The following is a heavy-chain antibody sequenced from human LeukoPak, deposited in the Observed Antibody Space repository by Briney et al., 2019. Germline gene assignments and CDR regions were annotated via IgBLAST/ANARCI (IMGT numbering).Heavy chain of an antibody. V-gene: IGHV3-23*01. D-gene: IGHD6-19*01. CDR1: GFAFSVYA. J-gene: IGHJ5*01. CDR2: INANSGTT. CDR3: AKPISGGLAVTADWFHP. Sequence: GGSLRLSCTASGFAFSVYAMSWLRQPPGKGLEWASTINANSGTTSYAASVRGRFTISRDNSKNTLYLQLNTLRADDTATYYCAKPISGGLAVTADWFHPWGQRTLVVVSS.